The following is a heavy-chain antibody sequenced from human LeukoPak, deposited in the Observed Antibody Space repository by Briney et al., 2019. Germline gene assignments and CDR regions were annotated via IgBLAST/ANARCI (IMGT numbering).Heavy chain of an antibody. CDR3: ARIGYSTSWANFDY. Sequence: GGSLRLSCAASGFTFSSAPMSWVRQAPGKGLEWVASIRTDGGEKYHADSVQGRFSISRDNSKNTLYLQMDSLRAEDTALYYCARIGYSTSWANFDYWGQGTLVTVSS. CDR2: IRTDGGEK. V-gene: IGHV3-23*01. D-gene: IGHD6-13*01. J-gene: IGHJ4*02. CDR1: GFTFSSAP.